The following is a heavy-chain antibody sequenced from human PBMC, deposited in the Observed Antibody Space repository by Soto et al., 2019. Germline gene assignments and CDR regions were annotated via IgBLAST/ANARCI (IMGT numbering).Heavy chain of an antibody. J-gene: IGHJ4*02. Sequence: QVQLQESGPGLVKPSETLSLTCTVSGGSISSYYWSWIRQPPGKGLEWIGYIYYSGSTNYNPSLKSRVTISVDTSKNQFSLKLSSVTAADTAVYYCARLSAEWLGGFDYWGQGTLVTVSS. CDR2: IYYSGST. V-gene: IGHV4-59*08. CDR1: GGSISSYY. D-gene: IGHD6-19*01. CDR3: ARLSAEWLGGFDY.